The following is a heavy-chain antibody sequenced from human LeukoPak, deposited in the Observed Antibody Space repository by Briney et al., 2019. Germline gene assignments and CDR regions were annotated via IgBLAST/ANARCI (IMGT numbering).Heavy chain of an antibody. Sequence: GGSLRLSCAASGFTVSSNYMSWVRQAPGKGLEWVSVIYSGGSTYYADSVKGRLTISRHNSKNTLYLQMNSLRAEDTAVYYCARGSSHWEFDYWGQGTLVTVSS. V-gene: IGHV3-53*04. D-gene: IGHD2-2*01. CDR1: GFTVSSNY. J-gene: IGHJ4*02. CDR3: ARGSSHWEFDY. CDR2: IYSGGST.